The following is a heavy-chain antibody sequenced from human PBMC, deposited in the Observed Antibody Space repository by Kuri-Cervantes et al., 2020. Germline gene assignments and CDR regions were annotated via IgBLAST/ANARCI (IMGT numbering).Heavy chain of an antibody. CDR3: AKDGYPDDYGDYSWPNY. Sequence: GGSLRLSCAASGFTFDDYAMHWVRQAPGKGLEWVSGISWNSGSIGYADSVKGRFTISRDNSKNTLYLQMNSLRAEDTAVYYCAKDGYPDDYGDYSWPNYWGQGTLVTVSS. J-gene: IGHJ4*02. CDR1: GFTFDDYA. CDR2: ISWNSGSI. V-gene: IGHV3-9*01. D-gene: IGHD4-17*01.